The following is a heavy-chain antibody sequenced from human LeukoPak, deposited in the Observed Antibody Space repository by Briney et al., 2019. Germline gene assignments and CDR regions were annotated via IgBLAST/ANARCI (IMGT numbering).Heavy chain of an antibody. V-gene: IGHV1-2*02. CDR2: INPNSGGT. J-gene: IGHJ4*02. CDR1: GYTFTDYY. CDR3: ARHAGYDFWSGYYYYFDY. D-gene: IGHD3-3*01. Sequence: ASVKVSCKASGYTFTDYYMHWVRQAPGQGLEWMGWINPNSGGTNYAQKSQGRVTMTRDTSISTAYMELSRLRSDDTAVYYCARHAGYDFWSGYYYYFDYWGQGTLITVSS.